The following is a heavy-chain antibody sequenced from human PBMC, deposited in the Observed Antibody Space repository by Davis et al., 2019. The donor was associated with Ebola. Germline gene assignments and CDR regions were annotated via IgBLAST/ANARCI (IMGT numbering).Heavy chain of an antibody. CDR3: AKPDGISGTTGSHFGY. J-gene: IGHJ4*02. D-gene: IGHD1-20*01. CDR2: ISSSSSYI. V-gene: IGHV3-21*01. CDR1: GFTFSSYS. Sequence: GESLKISCAASGFTFSSYSMNWVRQAPGKGLEWVSSISSSSSYIYYADSVKGRFTISRDNAKNSLYLQMNSLRAEDTAVYYCAKPDGISGTTGSHFGYWGQGTLVTVSS.